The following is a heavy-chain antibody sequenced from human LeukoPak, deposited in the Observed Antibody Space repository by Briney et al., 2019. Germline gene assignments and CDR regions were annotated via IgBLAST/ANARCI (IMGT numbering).Heavy chain of an antibody. J-gene: IGHJ4*02. CDR2: INQDGGEK. CDR3: ARYCSGGSCFDY. CDR1: GFTFSTYW. V-gene: IGHV3-7*03. D-gene: IGHD2-15*01. Sequence: GGSLRLSCATSGFTFSTYWMSWVRQAPGKGLEWVANINQDGGEKYYVDSVKGRFTISRDNAKNSLYLQMSSLRAEDTAVYYCARYCSGGSCFDYWGQGTLVTVSS.